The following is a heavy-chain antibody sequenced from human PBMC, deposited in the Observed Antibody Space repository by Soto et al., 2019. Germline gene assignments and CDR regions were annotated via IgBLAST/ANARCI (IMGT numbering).Heavy chain of an antibody. CDR1: RFTSGYHA. CDR3: VSWVSAHFDS. CDR2: ISSNGENT. D-gene: IGHD6-13*01. Sequence: GGSLRLSCAASRFTSGYHAMNWVRQAPGKGLGWVSTISSNGENTHYADSVKGRFIISSDNSSNTVALQMNSLRVEGTAIYYCVSWVSAHFDSWGQGTLVTVSS. V-gene: IGHV3-23*01. J-gene: IGHJ4*01.